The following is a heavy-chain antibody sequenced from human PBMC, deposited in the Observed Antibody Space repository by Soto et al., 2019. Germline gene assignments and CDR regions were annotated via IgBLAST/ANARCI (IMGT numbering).Heavy chain of an antibody. CDR3: ARGVSGSSSSYYYYYMDV. CDR1: GFTFSSNE. J-gene: IGHJ6*03. Sequence: GGSLRLSCAASGFTFSSNEMNWVRQAPGKGLEWVSYISSSGSTIYYAYSVKGRFTISRDNAKNSLYLQNNSLRDEDSDVYYWARGVSGSSSSYYYYYMDVWGKGTTVTVSS. CDR2: ISSSGSTI. V-gene: IGHV3-48*03. D-gene: IGHD2-15*01.